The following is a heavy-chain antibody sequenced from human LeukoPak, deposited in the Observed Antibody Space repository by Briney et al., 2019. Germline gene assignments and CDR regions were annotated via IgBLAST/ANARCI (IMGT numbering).Heavy chain of an antibody. D-gene: IGHD5-18*01. J-gene: IGHJ4*02. Sequence: PSETLSLTCTVSGYSISSGYYWGWIRQPPGKGLEWIGSIYYSGSTYYNPSLKSRVTISVDTSKNQFSLKLSSVTAADTAMYYCAAPYGYSYGYVDYWGQETLVTVSS. V-gene: IGHV4-38-2*02. CDR2: IYYSGST. CDR3: AAPYGYSYGYVDY. CDR1: GYSISSGYY.